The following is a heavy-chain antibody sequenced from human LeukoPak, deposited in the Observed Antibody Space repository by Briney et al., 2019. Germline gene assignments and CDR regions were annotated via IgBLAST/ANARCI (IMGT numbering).Heavy chain of an antibody. J-gene: IGHJ4*02. D-gene: IGHD1-1*01. CDR2: ISYDGSNQ. CDR3: ARGKQLVSDY. CDR1: GFILNSYG. V-gene: IGHV3-30*19. Sequence: PGGSLRLSCAASGFILNSYGMHWVRQAPGKGLEWVAGISYDGSNQYYADSVKGRFTVSRDNSKSTLYLQIQSVSSEDAAVYYCARGKQLVSDYWGQGTLVTVSS.